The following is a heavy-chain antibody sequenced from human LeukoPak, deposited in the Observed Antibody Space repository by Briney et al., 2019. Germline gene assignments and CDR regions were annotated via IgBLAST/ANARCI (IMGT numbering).Heavy chain of an antibody. CDR1: GGSISSYY. CDR3: AREGGVYYYDSSGYYSY. D-gene: IGHD3-22*01. V-gene: IGHV4-34*01. J-gene: IGHJ4*02. CDR2: INHSGST. Sequence: PSETLSLTCTVSGGSISSYYWSWIRQPPGKGLEWIGEINHSGSTNYNPSLKSRVPISVDTSKNQLSLKLSSVTAADTAVYYCAREGGVYYYDSSGYYSYWGQGTLVTVSS.